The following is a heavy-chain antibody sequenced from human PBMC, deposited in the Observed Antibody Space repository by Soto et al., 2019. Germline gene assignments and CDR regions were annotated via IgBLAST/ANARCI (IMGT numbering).Heavy chain of an antibody. CDR2: IIPIFGTA. J-gene: IGHJ4*02. V-gene: IGHV1-69*12. CDR1: GGTFSSYA. D-gene: IGHD6-6*01. CDR3: ARVGEEDVAARRFDY. Sequence: QVQLVQSGAEVKKPGSSVKVSCKASGGTFSSYAISWVRQAPGQGLEWMGGIIPIFGTANYAQKFQGRVAMTEDDSRSIAYMELSGRKAAVMAVDCRARVGEEDVAARRFDYWGQGTLVTVS.